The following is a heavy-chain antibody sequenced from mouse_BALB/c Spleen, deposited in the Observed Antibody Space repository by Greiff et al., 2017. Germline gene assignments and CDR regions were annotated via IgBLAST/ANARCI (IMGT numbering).Heavy chain of an antibody. V-gene: IGHV7-3*02. CDR1: GFTFTDYY. Sequence: EVKLMESGGGLVQPGGSLRLSCATSGFTFTDYYMSWVRQPPGKALEWLGFIRNKANGYTTEYSASVKGRFTISRDNSQSILYLQMNTLRAEDSATYYCARDDYDGYYFDYWGQGTTLTVSS. D-gene: IGHD2-4*01. CDR3: ARDDYDGYYFDY. CDR2: IRNKANGYTT. J-gene: IGHJ2*01.